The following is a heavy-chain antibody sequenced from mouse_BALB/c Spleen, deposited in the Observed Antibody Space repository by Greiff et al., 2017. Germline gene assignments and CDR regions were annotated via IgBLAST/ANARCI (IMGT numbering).Heavy chain of an antibody. J-gene: IGHJ1*01. D-gene: IGHD2-1*01. Sequence: QVQLQQSGAELVRPGTSVQMSCKAAGYTFTNYRIGRVKQRPGHGLEWVGDIYPGGGYNNYYEKFKGKATSTAATSSSTAYMQLSSLTSEDAALDYCARGDGNYDWYFEVWGAGTTVTVSS. CDR3: ARGDGNYDWYFEV. V-gene: IGHV1-63*02. CDR1: GYTFTNYR. CDR2: IYPGGGYN.